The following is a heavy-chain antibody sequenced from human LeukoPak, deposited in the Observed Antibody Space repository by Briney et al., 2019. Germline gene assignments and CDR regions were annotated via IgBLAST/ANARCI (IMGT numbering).Heavy chain of an antibody. CDR2: IHTSGGS. CDR1: GGSVDSGNYY. D-gene: IGHD3-16*01. V-gene: IGHV4-61*02. CDR3: ATPKGEDAFDI. Sequence: SQTLSLTRTVSGGSVDSGNYYWSWIRQPAGKGLEWIGRIHTSGGSSYNPSLKSRVTISVDTSKNQFSLKLSSVTAADTAVYYCATPKGEDAFDIWGQGTMVTVSS. J-gene: IGHJ3*02.